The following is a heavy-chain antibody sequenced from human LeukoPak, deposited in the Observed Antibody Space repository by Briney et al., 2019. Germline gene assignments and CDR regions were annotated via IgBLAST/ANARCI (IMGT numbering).Heavy chain of an antibody. CDR2: ISTNNGNT. CDR3: ARGGYSTGYHY. Sequence: ASVKVSCKASGYTFTSYGITWVRQAPGQGLEWMGWISTNNGNTEYTQKLQGRVTMTTDTSTSTAYMELRSLRSDDTAVYYCARGGYSTGYHYWGQGSLVTVSS. D-gene: IGHD5-18*01. CDR1: GYTFTSYG. V-gene: IGHV1-18*01. J-gene: IGHJ4*02.